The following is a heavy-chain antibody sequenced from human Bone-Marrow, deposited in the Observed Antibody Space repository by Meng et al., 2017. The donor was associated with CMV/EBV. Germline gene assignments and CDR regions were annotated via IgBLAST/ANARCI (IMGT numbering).Heavy chain of an antibody. D-gene: IGHD2-2*01. CDR1: GYTLTELS. V-gene: IGHV1-24*01. J-gene: IGHJ6*02. CDR2: FDPEDGET. CDR3: ARDGGSQGYCSSTSCWTKYYYYGMDV. Sequence: ASVKVSCKVSGYTLTELSMHWVRQAPGKGLEWMGGFDPEDGETIYAQKFQGRVTMTEDTSTDTAYMELSSLRSEDTAVYYCARDGGSQGYCSSTSCWTKYYYYGMDVWGQGTTVTVSS.